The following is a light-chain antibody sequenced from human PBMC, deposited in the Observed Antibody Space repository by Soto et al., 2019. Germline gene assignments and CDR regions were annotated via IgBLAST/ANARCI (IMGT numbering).Light chain of an antibody. V-gene: IGLV2-11*01. J-gene: IGLJ3*02. CDR3: WSYAGSYTWV. CDR2: DVS. Sequence: QSVLTQPRSVSGSPGQSVTISCTGTXSXGGDYNYVSWYQQYPGKAPKVVISDVSRRPSGVPERFSGSKSGNTASLTISGLQAEDEADYYCWSYAGSYTWVFGGGTKLTVL. CDR1: XSXGGDYNY.